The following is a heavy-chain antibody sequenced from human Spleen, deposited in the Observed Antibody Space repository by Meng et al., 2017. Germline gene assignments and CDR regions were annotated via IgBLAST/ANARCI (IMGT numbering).Heavy chain of an antibody. J-gene: IGHJ5*02. Sequence: QVKQTQWGAGLLKPSETLSLTCAVYGGSFSGYYWSWIRQPPGKGLEWIGEINHSGSTNYNPSLKSRVTISVDTSKNQFSLKLSSVTAADTAVYYCARETSPSDQGWFDPWGQGTLVTVSS. CDR3: ARETSPSDQGWFDP. V-gene: IGHV4-34*01. CDR1: GGSFSGYY. CDR2: INHSGST.